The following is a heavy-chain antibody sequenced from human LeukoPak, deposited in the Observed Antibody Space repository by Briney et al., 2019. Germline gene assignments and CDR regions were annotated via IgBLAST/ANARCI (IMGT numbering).Heavy chain of an antibody. CDR2: VYFTGNT. Sequence: SETLSLTCNISGGSISRYYWSWIRQPPGKGLEWIGYVYFTGNTNYNPSLKSRLAISVDTPKNLLSLTLSSVTAADTAVYFCASLSVRQLTLDVWGQGTTVTVSS. CDR3: ASLSVRQLTLDV. CDR1: GGSISRYY. J-gene: IGHJ6*02. V-gene: IGHV4-59*01. D-gene: IGHD1-1*01.